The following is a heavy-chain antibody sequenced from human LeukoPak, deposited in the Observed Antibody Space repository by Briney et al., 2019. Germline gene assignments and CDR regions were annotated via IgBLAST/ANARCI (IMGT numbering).Heavy chain of an antibody. J-gene: IGHJ3*02. Sequence: GGSLRLSCATSGFTFTSYWMHWVRQAPGKGLVWVSRINNDGSSTNYADSVKGRFTISRDNAKNTLYLQMNSLRAEDTAVYYCAKDRARDGLDIWGQGTMVTVSS. V-gene: IGHV3-74*01. CDR2: INNDGSST. CDR1: GFTFTSYW. CDR3: AKDRARDGLDI. D-gene: IGHD5-24*01.